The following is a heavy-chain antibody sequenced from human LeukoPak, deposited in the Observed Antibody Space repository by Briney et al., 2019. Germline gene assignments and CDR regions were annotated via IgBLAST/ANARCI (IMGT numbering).Heavy chain of an antibody. CDR3: ARDRWFYDSTVHAYYYYGMDV. CDR2: ISSSSYI. CDR1: GFTFSGYS. D-gene: IGHD3-22*01. Sequence: GGSLRLSCAASGFTFSGYSMNWVRQAPGKGLEWVSSISSSSYIYYADSVKGRFTISRDNAKNSLYLQMNSLRAEDTAVYYCARDRWFYDSTVHAYYYYGMDVWGQGATVTVSS. V-gene: IGHV3-21*04. J-gene: IGHJ6*02.